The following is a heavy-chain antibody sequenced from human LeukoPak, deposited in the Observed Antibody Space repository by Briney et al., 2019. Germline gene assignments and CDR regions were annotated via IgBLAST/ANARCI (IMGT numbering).Heavy chain of an antibody. J-gene: IGHJ4*02. Sequence: GGSLRLSCAASGFTVNSNYMSWVRQAPGKGLEWVSIIYSGGSTHYGDSVKGRFTISRDNSKNMLYLQMNSLRAEDTAVYYCARANYEILTGYLYFDYWGQGTLVTVSS. CDR1: GFTVNSNY. V-gene: IGHV3-66*01. CDR3: ARANYEILTGYLYFDY. CDR2: IYSGGST. D-gene: IGHD3-9*01.